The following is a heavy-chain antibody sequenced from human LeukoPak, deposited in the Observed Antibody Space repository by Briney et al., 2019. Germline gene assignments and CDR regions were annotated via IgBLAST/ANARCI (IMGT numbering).Heavy chain of an antibody. CDR2: ISASGGST. J-gene: IGHJ4*02. CDR1: GFTFSSSA. CDR3: TRVGYIDEGIDY. D-gene: IGHD5-24*01. V-gene: IGHV3-23*01. Sequence: PGGSLRPSCAASGFTFSSSAMSWVRQVPGKGLEWVSGISASGGSTSYADSVRGRFTISRDNAKNSLYLQMNSLRAEDTAIYYCTRVGYIDEGIDYWGQGTLVTVSS.